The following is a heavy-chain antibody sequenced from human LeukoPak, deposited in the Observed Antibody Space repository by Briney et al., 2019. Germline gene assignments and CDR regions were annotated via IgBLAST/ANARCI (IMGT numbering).Heavy chain of an antibody. CDR2: IYPGDADT. V-gene: IGHV5-51*01. CDR1: GYTFTNYW. CDR3: ARIPRTTGMDV. Sequence: GESLQISCKGSGYTFTNYWIGWVRQMPGKGLEWMGIIYPGDADTRYSPSFQGQVTISADKSISTAYLQWSSLKASDTAMYYCARIPRTTGMDVWGQGTTVTVSS. J-gene: IGHJ6*02. D-gene: IGHD4-17*01.